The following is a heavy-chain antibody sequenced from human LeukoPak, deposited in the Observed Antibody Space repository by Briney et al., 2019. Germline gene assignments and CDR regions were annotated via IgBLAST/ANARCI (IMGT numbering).Heavy chain of an antibody. J-gene: IGHJ4*02. CDR3: ARHSSGYYHYDY. CDR1: GFTFSSYG. CDR2: ISYTGSNR. V-gene: IGHV3-30*03. Sequence: GGSLRLSCAASGFTFSSYGMHWVRQAPGKGLEWVAVISYTGSNRYYVDSVKGRFTISRDNSKNTLHLQVNSLRAEDTAVYYCARHSSGYYHYDYWGPGTPVTVAS. D-gene: IGHD3-22*01.